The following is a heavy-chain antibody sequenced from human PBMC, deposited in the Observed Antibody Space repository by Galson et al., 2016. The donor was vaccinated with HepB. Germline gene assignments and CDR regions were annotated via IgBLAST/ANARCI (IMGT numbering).Heavy chain of an antibody. CDR3: ARGFAGYSTT. V-gene: IGHV4-59*02. J-gene: IGHJ5*01. D-gene: IGHD6-13*01. Sequence: SETLSLTCTVSGGSVTDYYWSWIRQSPEKRLEWIGYIFHSGIIDYNPSLKSRVAISMDTSKNQLSLKLSSTTAADKAVYYWARGFAGYSTTWGRGTLVTVSS. CDR1: GGSVTDYY. CDR2: IFHSGII.